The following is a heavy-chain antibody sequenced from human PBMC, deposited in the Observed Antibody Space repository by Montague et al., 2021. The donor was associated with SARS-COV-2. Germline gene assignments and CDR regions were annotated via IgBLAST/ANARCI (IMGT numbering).Heavy chain of an antibody. CDR3: ARGGRGSRYHLLSGTWFDP. J-gene: IGHJ5*02. V-gene: IGHV4-34*01. CDR1: SGSFSGYY. CDR2: INHSGTT. Sequence: SETLSLTCAVHSGSFSGYYWSWIRQSPGKGLEWIGEINHSGTTNYNPSLKSRVIISADTSKNQFSLKTSSVTAADTAVYYCARGGRGSRYHLLSGTWFDPWGQGTLVTVSS. D-gene: IGHD2-2*01.